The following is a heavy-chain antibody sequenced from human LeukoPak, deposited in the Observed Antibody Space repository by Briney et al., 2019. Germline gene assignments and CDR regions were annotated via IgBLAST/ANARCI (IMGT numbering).Heavy chain of an antibody. J-gene: IGHJ4*02. CDR2: ISGSGGST. D-gene: IGHD5-12*01. CDR3: AKDDSGYPARTIEY. Sequence: GGSLRLSCAASGFTFSSYAMSWVRQAPGKGLEWVSAISGSGGSTNYADSVKGRFTISRDNSKNTLSLQMNSLRAEDTGLYYCAKDDSGYPARTIEYWGQGTLVTVSS. CDR1: GFTFSSYA. V-gene: IGHV3-23*01.